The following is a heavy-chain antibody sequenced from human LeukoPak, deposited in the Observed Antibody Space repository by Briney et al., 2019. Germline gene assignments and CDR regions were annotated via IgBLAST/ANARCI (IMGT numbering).Heavy chain of an antibody. CDR1: GGSISSYY. J-gene: IGHJ4*02. CDR2: IYYSGST. D-gene: IGHD2-2*01. CDR3: ARSYCSSTSCYDYFDY. Sequence: PSETLSLTCTVSGGSISSYYWSWLRQPPGKGLEWIGYIYYSGSTNYNPSLKSRVTISVDTSKNQFSLKLSSVTAADTAVYYSARSYCSSTSCYDYFDYWGQGTLVTVSS. V-gene: IGHV4-59*01.